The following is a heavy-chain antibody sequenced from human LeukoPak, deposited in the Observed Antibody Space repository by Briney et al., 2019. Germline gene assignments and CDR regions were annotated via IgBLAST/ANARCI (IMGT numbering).Heavy chain of an antibody. V-gene: IGHV4-59*01. CDR1: GDSISSYY. J-gene: IGHJ4*02. Sequence: PSETLSLTCTVSGDSISSYYWSWIRQPPGKGLEWIGHTFYTVERDSTPSLKSRVTISLDTSWNQFSLKLNSVTAADTAVYYCARYAGSGWYIEYWGQGALVTVSS. CDR2: TFYTVER. CDR3: ARYAGSGWYIEY. D-gene: IGHD6-19*01.